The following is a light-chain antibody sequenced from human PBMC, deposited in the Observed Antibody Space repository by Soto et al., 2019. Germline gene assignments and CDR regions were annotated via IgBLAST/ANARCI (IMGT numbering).Light chain of an antibody. CDR1: HNIAKW. CDR2: DAS. CDR3: QHLDTDWP. Sequence: IQMTQSPSTLSASVGDRVTITCRASHNIAKWLAWYQQKPGRAPRLLIYDASTLQTGVPSRFSGSGSGTEFTLTISGLRPDDFATYYCQHLDTDWPFGQGTKVEIK. V-gene: IGKV1-5*01. J-gene: IGKJ1*01.